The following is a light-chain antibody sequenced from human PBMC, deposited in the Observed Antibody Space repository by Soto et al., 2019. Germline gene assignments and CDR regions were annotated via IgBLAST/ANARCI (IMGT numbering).Light chain of an antibody. Sequence: EIVLTQSPDTLSLSPGESATLSCRASQSVRSSYLAWYQQTPGQTPGLLIYAASSRATGIPDRFSGSGSGTDFSLTISRLEAEDFAVYYCQQYGSSPRTFGQGTKVDI. V-gene: IGKV3-20*01. CDR1: QSVRSSY. CDR2: AAS. J-gene: IGKJ1*01. CDR3: QQYGSSPRT.